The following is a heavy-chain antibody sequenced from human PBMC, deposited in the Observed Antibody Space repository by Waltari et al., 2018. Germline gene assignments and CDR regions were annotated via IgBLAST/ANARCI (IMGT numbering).Heavy chain of an antibody. V-gene: IGHV3-74*01. D-gene: IGHD6-13*01. CDR1: GFVFSTSF. CDR2: MNSDGSKT. J-gene: IGHJ5*02. CDR3: VKWQKLVT. Sequence: VDLQACGRGLIHPWGPLRLSFASSGFVFSTSFMHWVRQAKGKVPEWVSRMNSDGSKTDYADSVKCRFTISRDNAKNTVYLQMNGLRVEDTAVYYCVKWQKLVTWGQGTLVIVSS.